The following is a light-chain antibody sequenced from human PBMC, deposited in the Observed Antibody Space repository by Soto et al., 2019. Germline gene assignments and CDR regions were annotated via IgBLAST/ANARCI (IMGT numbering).Light chain of an antibody. Sequence: EIVMTQSPATLSMSPGERATLSCTASHYVYSNVAWFQQRPGQAPRLLIYRASARATATPAMFSGSGSGTEFTLTITSLQSEDFAGYYWKQYHNLWTFGQGTEVEIK. V-gene: IGKV3-15*01. J-gene: IGKJ1*01. CDR1: HYVYSN. CDR2: RAS. CDR3: KQYHNLWT.